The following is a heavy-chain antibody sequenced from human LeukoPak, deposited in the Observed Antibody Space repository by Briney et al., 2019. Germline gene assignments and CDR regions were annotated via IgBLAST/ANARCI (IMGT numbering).Heavy chain of an antibody. CDR3: ARDGGGVHDS. CDR1: GFTFSSYG. V-gene: IGHV3-33*01. J-gene: IGHJ4*02. CDR2: IWYDGSIK. D-gene: IGHD3-16*01. Sequence: GGSLRLSCAASGFTFSSYGMHWVRQAPGKGLEWVAVIWYDGSIKYYADSVKGRFTISKDNSKNTLYLQMNSLRGEDTAVYYRARDGGGVHDSWGQGTLVTVSS.